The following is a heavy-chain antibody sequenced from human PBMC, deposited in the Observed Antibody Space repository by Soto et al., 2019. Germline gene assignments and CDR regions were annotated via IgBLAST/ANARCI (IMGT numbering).Heavy chain of an antibody. CDR3: ARVEDVVVPAAIGY. D-gene: IGHD2-2*01. CDR2: ISSSSSTI. Sequence: GGSLRLSCAASGFTFSSYSMNWVRQAPGKGLEWVSYISSSSSTIYYADSVKGRFTISRDNAKNSLYLQMNSLRAEDTAVYYCARVEDVVVPAAIGYWGQGTLVTVSS. CDR1: GFTFSSYS. J-gene: IGHJ4*02. V-gene: IGHV3-48*01.